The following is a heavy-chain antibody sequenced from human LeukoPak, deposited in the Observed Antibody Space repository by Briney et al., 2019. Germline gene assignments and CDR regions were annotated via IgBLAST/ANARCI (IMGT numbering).Heavy chain of an antibody. J-gene: IGHJ6*04. CDR1: GFTFSNAW. D-gene: IGHD1-14*01. CDR3: TTAFNPYYYYYGMDV. Sequence: GGSLRPSCAASGFTFSNAWMSWVRQAPGKGLEWVGRIKSKTDGGTTDYAAPVKGRFTISRDDSKNTLYLQMNSLKTEDTAVYYCTTAFNPYYYYYGMDVWGKGTTVTVSS. V-gene: IGHV3-15*01. CDR2: IKSKTDGGTT.